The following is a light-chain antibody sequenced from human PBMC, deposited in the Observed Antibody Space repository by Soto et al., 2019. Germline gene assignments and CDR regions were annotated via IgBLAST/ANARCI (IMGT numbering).Light chain of an antibody. Sequence: EIVLTQSPATLSLSPGEGATLSCRASQSVSSYLAWYQQKPGQAPRLLIYDASNRATGIPARFSGSGSWTDFTLTISSQEPEDFAVYYCQQRSNWPPITFGQGTRLEIK. V-gene: IGKV3-11*01. J-gene: IGKJ5*01. CDR3: QQRSNWPPIT. CDR2: DAS. CDR1: QSVSSY.